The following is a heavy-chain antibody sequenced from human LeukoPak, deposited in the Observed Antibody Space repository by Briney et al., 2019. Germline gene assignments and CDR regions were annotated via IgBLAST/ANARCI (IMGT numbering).Heavy chain of an antibody. D-gene: IGHD3-22*01. Sequence: GGSLRLSCAASGFTFDDYGMSWVRQAPGKGLEWVSGINWNGGSTGYADSVKGRFTIPRDNAKNSLYLQMNSLRAEDTALYYCARALPYYDSSGYCDYWGQGTLVTVSS. J-gene: IGHJ4*02. V-gene: IGHV3-20*04. CDR2: INWNGGST. CDR1: GFTFDDYG. CDR3: ARALPYYDSSGYCDY.